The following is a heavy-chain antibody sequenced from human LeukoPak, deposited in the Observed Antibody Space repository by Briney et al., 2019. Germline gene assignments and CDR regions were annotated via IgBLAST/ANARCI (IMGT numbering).Heavy chain of an antibody. D-gene: IGHD1-7*01. V-gene: IGHV3-43*02. J-gene: IGHJ4*02. CDR3: GSTTVYNWNYVREGEKGYFDY. CDR1: GFTFDDYA. CDR2: ISGDGGST. Sequence: PGGSLRLSCAASGFTFDDYAMHWVRQAPGKGLEWVSLISGDGGSTYYADSVKGRFTISRDNSKNSLYLQMNSLRTEDTALYYCGSTTVYNWNYVREGEKGYFDYWGQGTEVTVSS.